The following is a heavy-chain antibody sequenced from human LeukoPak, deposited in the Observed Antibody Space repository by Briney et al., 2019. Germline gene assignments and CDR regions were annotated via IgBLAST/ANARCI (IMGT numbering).Heavy chain of an antibody. J-gene: IGHJ4*02. CDR3: AREGPYCSGGSCYSDY. CDR2: ISSSSSYI. Sequence: PGGPLRLSCAASGFTFSSYSMNWVRQAPGKGLEWVSSISSSSSYIYYADSVKGRFTISRDNAKNSLYLQMDSLRAEDTAVYYCAREGPYCSGGSCYSDYWGQGTLVTVSS. CDR1: GFTFSSYS. D-gene: IGHD2-15*01. V-gene: IGHV3-21*01.